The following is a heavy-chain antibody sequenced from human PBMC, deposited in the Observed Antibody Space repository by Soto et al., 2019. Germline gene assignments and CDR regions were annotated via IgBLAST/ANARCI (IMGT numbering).Heavy chain of an antibody. J-gene: IGHJ5*02. CDR3: AREGLLWFGDTSGVGWFDP. V-gene: IGHV4-4*07. Sequence: PSETLSLTCTVSGGSISSYYWSWIRQPAGKGLEWIGRIYTSGSTNYNPSLKSRVTMSVDTSKNQFSLKLSSVTAADTAMYYCAREGLLWFGDTSGVGWFDPWGQGTLVTVSS. CDR1: GGSISSYY. CDR2: IYTSGST. D-gene: IGHD3-10*01.